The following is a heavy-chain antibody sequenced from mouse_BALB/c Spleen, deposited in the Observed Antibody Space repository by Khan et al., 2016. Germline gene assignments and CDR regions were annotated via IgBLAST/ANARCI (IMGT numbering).Heavy chain of an antibody. CDR1: GFDFSRYW. D-gene: IGHD1-2*01. V-gene: IGHV4-1*02. J-gene: IGHJ3*01. Sequence: EVKLLESGGGLVQPGGSLKLSCVASGFDFSRYWMSWVRQAPGKGLEWIGEINPDSSTINYTPSLKDKFIISRDNAKNTLYLQMSKVRSEDTALYYCARIHYYGRFAYWGQGTLVTVSA. CDR2: INPDSSTI. CDR3: ARIHYYGRFAY.